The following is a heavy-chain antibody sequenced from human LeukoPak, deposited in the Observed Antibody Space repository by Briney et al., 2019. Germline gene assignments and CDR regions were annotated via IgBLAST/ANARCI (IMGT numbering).Heavy chain of an antibody. CDR2: ISAYNGNT. D-gene: IGHD4-17*01. Sequence: SVKVSCKASGYTFTSYGISWVRQAPGQGLEWMGSISAYNGNTNYAQKLQGRVTITTDTSTSTAYMELRSLRSDDTAVYYCARVDYGDYGRNPSFDWGRGTLVTVSS. CDR1: GYTFTSYG. CDR3: ARVDYGDYGRNPSFD. J-gene: IGHJ4*02. V-gene: IGHV1-18*01.